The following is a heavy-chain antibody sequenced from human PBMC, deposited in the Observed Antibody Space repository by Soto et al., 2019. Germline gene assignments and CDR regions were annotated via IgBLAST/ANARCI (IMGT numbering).Heavy chain of an antibody. CDR3: AREWNQITMILVPRLDX. Sequence: GGSLRLSFAASGFTFSSYGMHWVRQAPGKGLEWVSFICYDGSNKYYADSVKVRFTISRDNSKKTLYLQMNSLRAEDTAVYYCAREWNQITMILVPRLDXWGQGTLVTVSX. V-gene: IGHV3-33*01. D-gene: IGHD3-22*01. J-gene: IGHJ4*02. CDR2: ICYDGSNK. CDR1: GFTFSSYG.